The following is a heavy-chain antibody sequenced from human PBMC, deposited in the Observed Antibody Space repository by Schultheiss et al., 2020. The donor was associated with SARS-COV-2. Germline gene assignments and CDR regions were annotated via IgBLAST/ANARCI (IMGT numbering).Heavy chain of an antibody. D-gene: IGHD3-22*01. CDR1: GGSISSYY. CDR3: ARVARDLDSSGYFDY. CDR2: IYTSGST. Sequence: SETLSLTCTVSGGSISSYYWSWIRQPPGKGLEWIGRIYTSGSTNYNPSLKSRVTMSVDTSKNQFSLKLSSVTAADTAVYYCARVARDLDSSGYFDYWGQGTLVTVSS. V-gene: IGHV4-4*07. J-gene: IGHJ4*02.